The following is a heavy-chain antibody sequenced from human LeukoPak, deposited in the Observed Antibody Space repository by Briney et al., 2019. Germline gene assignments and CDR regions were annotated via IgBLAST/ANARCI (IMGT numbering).Heavy chain of an antibody. V-gene: IGHV4-4*07. CDR3: AREGTVVTLTPYYYYYMDV. J-gene: IGHJ6*03. D-gene: IGHD4-23*01. Sequence: SETLSLTCTVSGGSISSYYWSWIREPAGKGLEWIGRIYTSGSTNYNPSLKSRVTMSVDTSKNQFSLKLSSVTAADTAVYYCAREGTVVTLTPYYYYYMDVWGKGTTVTVSS. CDR2: IYTSGST. CDR1: GGSISSYY.